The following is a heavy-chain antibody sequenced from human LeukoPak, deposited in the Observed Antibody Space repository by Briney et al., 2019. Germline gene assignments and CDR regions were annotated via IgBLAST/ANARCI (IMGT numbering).Heavy chain of an antibody. CDR3: ARDLIQLKRGPIQLRP. V-gene: IGHV4-39*07. CDR1: GGSISSSSYY. CDR2: IYYSGST. J-gene: IGHJ5*02. D-gene: IGHD5-18*01. Sequence: PSETLSLTCTVSGGSISSSSYYWGRIRQPPGKGLEWIGSIYYSGSTYYNPSLKSRVTISVDTSKNQFSLKLSSVTAADTAVYYCARDLIQLKRGPIQLRPWGQGTLVTVSS.